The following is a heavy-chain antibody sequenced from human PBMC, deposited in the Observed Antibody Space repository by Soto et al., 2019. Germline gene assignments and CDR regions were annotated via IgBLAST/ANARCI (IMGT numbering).Heavy chain of an antibody. CDR2: INHFEST. CDR3: LRSGGYDAFGH. V-gene: IGHV4-30-2*06. D-gene: IGHD5-12*01. J-gene: IGHJ4*02. CDR1: GACINFGGFS. Sequence: KTSWRMAVTCAVFGACINFGGFSGRCMRQSPGKGLEWIGYINHFESTYFHPSFKSRLSMSIDRSRNMFSLNLSSVTAADMAVYYCLRSGGYDAFGHCGQGVPVAVSS.